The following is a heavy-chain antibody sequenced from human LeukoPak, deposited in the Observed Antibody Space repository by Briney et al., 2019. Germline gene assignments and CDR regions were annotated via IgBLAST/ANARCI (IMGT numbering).Heavy chain of an antibody. CDR2: ISSGSTI. D-gene: IGHD1-26*01. CDR1: GFTFSSYE. V-gene: IGHV3-48*03. J-gene: IGHJ5*02. Sequence: GGSLRLSCAASGFTFSSYEMNWVRQAPGKGLDWVSYISSGSTIYYADSVKGRFTISRDNAKNSLYLQMNSLRAEDTAVYYCARGASRWSNWFDPWGQGTLVTVSS. CDR3: ARGASRWSNWFDP.